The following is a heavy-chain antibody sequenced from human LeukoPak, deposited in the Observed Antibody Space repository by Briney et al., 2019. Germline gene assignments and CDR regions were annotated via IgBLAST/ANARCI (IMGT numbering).Heavy chain of an antibody. Sequence: ASVKVSCKASGYTFTSYGISWVRQAPGQGLEWMGWISAYNGNTNYAQKLQGRVTMTTDTSTSTAYMELKSLRSADTAVYYCARTLLGYSSGWYWYFDYWGQGTLVTVSS. V-gene: IGHV1-18*01. J-gene: IGHJ4*02. CDR2: ISAYNGNT. D-gene: IGHD6-19*01. CDR1: GYTFTSYG. CDR3: ARTLLGYSSGWYWYFDY.